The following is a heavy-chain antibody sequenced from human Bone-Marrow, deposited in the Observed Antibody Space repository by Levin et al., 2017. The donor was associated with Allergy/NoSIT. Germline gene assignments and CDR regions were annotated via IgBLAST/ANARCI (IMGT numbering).Heavy chain of an antibody. Sequence: ETLSLTCATSGFPFSTYGMAWVRQAPGEGLEWLASISTRSTYIHYADSVKGRFTISRDNANNSLSLQMNRLRREDTAVYYCARAAGAAGRGGMDVWGQGTTVTVSS. CDR1: GFPFSTYG. CDR3: ARAAGAAGRGGMDV. D-gene: IGHD6-13*01. J-gene: IGHJ6*02. CDR2: ISTRSTYI. V-gene: IGHV3-21*01.